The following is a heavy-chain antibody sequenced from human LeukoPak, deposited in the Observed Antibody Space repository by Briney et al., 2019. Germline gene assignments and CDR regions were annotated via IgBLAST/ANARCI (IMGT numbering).Heavy chain of an antibody. V-gene: IGHV3-21*01. D-gene: IGHD2-21*02. Sequence: GGSLRLSCAASGFTFSSYSMKWVRQAPGKGLEWVSSISSSSYIYYADSVKGRFTISRDNAKNSLYLQMNSLRAEDTAVYYCARDPIVVVTAGGYFDYWGQGTLVTVSS. CDR1: GFTFSSYS. J-gene: IGHJ4*02. CDR3: ARDPIVVVTAGGYFDY. CDR2: ISSSSYI.